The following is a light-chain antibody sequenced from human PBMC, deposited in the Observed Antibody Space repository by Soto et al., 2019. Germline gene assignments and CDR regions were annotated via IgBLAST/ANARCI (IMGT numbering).Light chain of an antibody. CDR1: QFISSW. CDR3: QQYNSYPWT. Sequence: DIQMTQSPATLSASVGDRVTITCRARQFISSWLAWYQQKPGKVPKVLIFHASNLESGVPLRFSGGGSGTEFTLTISSLQPDDFATYYCQQYNSYPWTFGQGTNVEI. J-gene: IGKJ1*01. V-gene: IGKV1-5*01. CDR2: HAS.